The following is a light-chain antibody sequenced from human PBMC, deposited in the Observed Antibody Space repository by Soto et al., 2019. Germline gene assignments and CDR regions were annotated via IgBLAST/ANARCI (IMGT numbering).Light chain of an antibody. CDR2: ANI. CDR3: HSYDSTISTRYV. J-gene: IGLJ1*01. V-gene: IGLV1-40*01. CDR1: SSNIGAGYD. Sequence: QSVLTQPPSVSGAPGQRVTISCTGSSSNIGAGYDVHWYQQRPGAAPKLLISANINRPSGVPDRFSGSKSGTSASLAITGLRADDEDDYDCHSYDSTISTRYVFGTGTKVTVL.